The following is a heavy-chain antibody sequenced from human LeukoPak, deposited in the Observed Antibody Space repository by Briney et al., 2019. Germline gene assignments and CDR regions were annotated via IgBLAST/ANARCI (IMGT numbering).Heavy chain of an antibody. V-gene: IGHV3-23*01. J-gene: IGHJ4*02. CDR3: AKDQHRPRNSGWYYYFDH. CDR2: ISNSGDNT. Sequence: GGSLRLSCATSDFTFRDYAMTWVRQAPGKGLEWVSVISNSGDNTYYADAVKGRFPISRDNSKNTLYLQMSSLRAEDTAVYFCAKDQHRPRNSGWYYYFDHWGQGTLVTVSS. CDR1: DFTFRDYA. D-gene: IGHD6-19*01.